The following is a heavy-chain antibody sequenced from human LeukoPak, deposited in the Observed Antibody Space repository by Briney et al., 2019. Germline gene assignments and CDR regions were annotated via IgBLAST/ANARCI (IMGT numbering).Heavy chain of an antibody. Sequence: ASVKVSCKVSGYTLTELSMHWVRQAPGKGLEWMGGFDPEAGETIYAQKFQGRVTMTEDTSTDTAYMELSSLRSEDTAVYYCAISGYSGYGVPNYYYYYGMDVWGKGTTVTVSS. CDR3: AISGYSGYGVPNYYYYYGMDV. V-gene: IGHV1-24*01. J-gene: IGHJ6*04. D-gene: IGHD5-12*01. CDR2: FDPEAGET. CDR1: GYTLTELS.